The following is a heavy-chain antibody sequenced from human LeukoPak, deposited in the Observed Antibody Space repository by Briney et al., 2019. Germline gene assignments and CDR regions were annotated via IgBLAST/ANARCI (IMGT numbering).Heavy chain of an antibody. Sequence: SVKVSCKASGYTFTCCAISWVRQAPGQGLEWMGGIVAIFGAVHYAQKFQDRVTITADESTNTGYMELRSLGSEDTAIYYCVRDFNGYTISPAYWGPGTLVTVSS. CDR2: IVAIFGAV. J-gene: IGHJ4*02. CDR3: VRDFNGYTISPAY. CDR1: GYTFTCCA. V-gene: IGHV1-69*13. D-gene: IGHD5-12*01.